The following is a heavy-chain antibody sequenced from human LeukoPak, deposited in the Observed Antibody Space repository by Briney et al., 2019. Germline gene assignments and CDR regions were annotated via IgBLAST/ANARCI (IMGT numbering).Heavy chain of an antibody. CDR2: IYYSGST. CDR1: GGSISSYY. D-gene: IGHD3-10*01. J-gene: IGHJ6*02. V-gene: IGHV4-39*01. Sequence: PSETLSLTCTVSGGSISSYYWSWIRQPPGKGLEWIGSIYYSGSTYYNPSLKSRVTISVDTSKNQFSLKLSSVTAADTAVYYCARHQGTGVYYYGMDVWGQGTTVTVSS. CDR3: ARHQGTGVYYYGMDV.